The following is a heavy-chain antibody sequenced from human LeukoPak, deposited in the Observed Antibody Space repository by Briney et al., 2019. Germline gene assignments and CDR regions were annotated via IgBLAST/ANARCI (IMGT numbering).Heavy chain of an antibody. D-gene: IGHD4-17*01. CDR2: INPNRGDT. J-gene: IGHJ4*02. CDR1: GYTFTNNY. Sequence: ASVKVSCKASGYTFTNNYIHWVRQAPGHGLEWMGWINPNRGDTNYAQKFQGRVTMTRDTSNSTAFMELTRLTSDDTAVYYCTRDLLGFATTPLSDWGQGTLVTVSS. V-gene: IGHV1-2*02. CDR3: TRDLLGFATTPLSD.